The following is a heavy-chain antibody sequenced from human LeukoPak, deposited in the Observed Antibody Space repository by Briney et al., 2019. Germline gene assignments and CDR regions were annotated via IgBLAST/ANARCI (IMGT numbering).Heavy chain of an antibody. Sequence: SETLSLTCAVYGGSFSGYYWNWIRQPPGKGLEWIGYMYYSGSTNYNPSLKSRVTISVEMSKNQFSLKLSSVTAADTAVYYCARGAYYYDSSGYYPTPYYYYYMDVWGKGTTVTVSS. CDR3: ARGAYYYDSSGYYPTPYYYYYMDV. V-gene: IGHV4-59*01. J-gene: IGHJ6*03. D-gene: IGHD3-22*01. CDR1: GGSFSGYY. CDR2: MYYSGST.